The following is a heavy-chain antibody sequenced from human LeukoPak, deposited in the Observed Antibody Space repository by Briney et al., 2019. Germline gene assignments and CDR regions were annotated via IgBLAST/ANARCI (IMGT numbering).Heavy chain of an antibody. Sequence: PGGSLRLSCAASEFTFNTYWMHWVRQAPGKGLVWVSRIRSDGSSTSYADSVRGRFTISRDNAKNTLYLQMNSLRAEDTAVYYCAGVLGVRDLAYFDYWGHGTLVTVSS. D-gene: IGHD3-10*01. CDR2: IRSDGSST. CDR3: AGVLGVRDLAYFDY. V-gene: IGHV3-74*01. CDR1: EFTFNTYW. J-gene: IGHJ4*01.